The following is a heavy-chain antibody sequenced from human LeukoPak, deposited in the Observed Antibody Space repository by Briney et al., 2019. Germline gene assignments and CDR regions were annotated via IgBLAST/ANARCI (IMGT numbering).Heavy chain of an antibody. Sequence: SETLSLTCAVYSESFSAYYWNWIRQPPGKGLEWIGEINHSGSTSYNPSLKSRVTILVDTSKNQFSLNLNSVTAADTAVYYCASYIDCSSTSCHSYYYYYMDVWGKGTTVTVSS. J-gene: IGHJ6*03. CDR3: ASYIDCSSTSCHSYYYYYMDV. D-gene: IGHD2-2*01. V-gene: IGHV4-34*01. CDR2: INHSGST. CDR1: SESFSAYY.